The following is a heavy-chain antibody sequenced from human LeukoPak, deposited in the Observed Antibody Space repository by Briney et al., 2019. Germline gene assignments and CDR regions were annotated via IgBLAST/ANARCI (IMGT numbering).Heavy chain of an antibody. CDR1: GFTFSSYW. CDR3: ARGGRSGKHFDY. Sequence: GGSLRLSCAASGFTFSSYWMNWVRQAPGKGLVWVSRIASDGSSTTYADSVKGRFSISRDNAKNSLYLQMNSLRAEDTAVYYCARGGRSGKHFDYWGQGTLVTVSS. V-gene: IGHV3-74*01. J-gene: IGHJ4*02. CDR2: IASDGSST. D-gene: IGHD1-26*01.